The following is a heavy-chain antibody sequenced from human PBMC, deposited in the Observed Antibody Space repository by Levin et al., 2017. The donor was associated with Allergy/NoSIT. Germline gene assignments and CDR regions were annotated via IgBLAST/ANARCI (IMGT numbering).Heavy chain of an antibody. CDR1: GGTFSSYS. J-gene: IGHJ5*02. CDR2: IIPLFGTA. Sequence: SVKVSCKASGGTFSSYSISWVRQAPGQGLEWMGGIIPLFGTANYAQKFQGRVTITADKATSTVYMELRSLRSVDTAVYYCARDHQRGCSGSTCYLNWFDPWGQGTLVTVSS. V-gene: IGHV1-69*06. CDR3: ARDHQRGCSGSTCYLNWFDP. D-gene: IGHD2-15*01.